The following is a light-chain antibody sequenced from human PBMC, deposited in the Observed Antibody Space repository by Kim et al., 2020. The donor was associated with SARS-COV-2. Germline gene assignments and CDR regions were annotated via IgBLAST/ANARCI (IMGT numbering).Light chain of an antibody. CDR2: GAS. CDR1: QSLSGNY. CDR3: QQYIIAPLA. Sequence: DIVLTQSPVTLSLSPGERATLSCRASQSLSGNYLAWYQQRPGQAPRLLIYGASSRATGIPDRFSGSGSGRDFTLTITRLEPEDFAVYYCQQYIIAPLAFGGGTKVDIK. V-gene: IGKV3-20*01. J-gene: IGKJ4*01.